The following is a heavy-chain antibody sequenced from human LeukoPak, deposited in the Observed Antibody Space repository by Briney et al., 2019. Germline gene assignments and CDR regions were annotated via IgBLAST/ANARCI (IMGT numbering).Heavy chain of an antibody. CDR2: IYPGDSDT. CDR3: ASGSSGYYTDDAFDI. CDR1: GYSFTSYW. D-gene: IGHD3-22*01. J-gene: IGHJ3*02. V-gene: IGHV5-51*01. Sequence: GESLKISCKGSGYSFTSYWIGWVRQMPGKGLEWMGIIYPGDSDTRYSPSFQGQVTISADKSISTAYLQWSSLKASDTAMYYCASGSSGYYTDDAFDIWGQGTMVTVSS.